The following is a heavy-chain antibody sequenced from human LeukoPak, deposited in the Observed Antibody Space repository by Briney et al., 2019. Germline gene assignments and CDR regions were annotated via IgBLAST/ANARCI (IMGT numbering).Heavy chain of an antibody. CDR3: AKDRGDQYAIFGVATPDAFDI. D-gene: IGHD3-3*01. Sequence: TGGSLRLSCAASGFTFSSYAMSWVRQAPGKGLEWVSAISGSGGSTYYADSVKGRFTISRDNSKNTLYLQMNSLRAEDTAVYYCAKDRGDQYAIFGVATPDAFDIWGQGTMVTVSS. CDR1: GFTFSSYA. V-gene: IGHV3-23*01. J-gene: IGHJ3*02. CDR2: ISGSGGST.